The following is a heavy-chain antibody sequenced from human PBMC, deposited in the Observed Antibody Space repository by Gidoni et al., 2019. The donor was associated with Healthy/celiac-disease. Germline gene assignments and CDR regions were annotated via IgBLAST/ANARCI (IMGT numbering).Heavy chain of an antibody. Sequence: QVQLQQWGAGLLKPSETLSLTCAAYGGSFSGYYWSWIRQPPGKGLEWIGEINHSGSTNYNPSLKSRVTISVDTSKNEFSLKLSSVTAADTAVYYCSRAREGSGWSLYYYYYYGMDVWGQGTTVTVSS. V-gene: IGHV4-34*01. CDR3: SRAREGSGWSLYYYYYYGMDV. CDR1: GGSFSGYY. D-gene: IGHD6-19*01. CDR2: INHSGST. J-gene: IGHJ6*02.